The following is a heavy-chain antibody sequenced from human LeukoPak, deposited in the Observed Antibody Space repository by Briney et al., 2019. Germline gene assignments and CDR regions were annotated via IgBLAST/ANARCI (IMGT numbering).Heavy chain of an antibody. D-gene: IGHD3-22*01. V-gene: IGHV3-23*01. CDR1: GFRFSGYG. CDR3: AKSHEPYYYDSSGYYDDY. J-gene: IGHJ4*02. Sequence: GGSLRLSCAASGFRFSGYGMSWVRQASGKGLEWVSSISAGSGSTDYADSVKGRFTISRDDSKNTLYLQMKSLRAEDTAVYYCAKSHEPYYYDSSGYYDDYWGQGTLVTVSS. CDR2: ISAGSGST.